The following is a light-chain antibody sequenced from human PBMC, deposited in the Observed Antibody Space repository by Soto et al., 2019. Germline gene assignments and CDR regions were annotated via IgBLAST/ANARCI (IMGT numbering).Light chain of an antibody. V-gene: IGLV1-44*01. CDR2: INN. CDR1: SSNIGSNS. CDR3: AAWDASLNGHV. J-gene: IGLJ1*01. Sequence: QSVLTQPPSASGTPGQRVTISCSGSSSNIGSNSVSWYQQLPGTSPKPLIYINNQRPSGVPDRFSGSKSGTSASLAISGLQSEDEADYYCAAWDASLNGHVFGSGTKLTVL.